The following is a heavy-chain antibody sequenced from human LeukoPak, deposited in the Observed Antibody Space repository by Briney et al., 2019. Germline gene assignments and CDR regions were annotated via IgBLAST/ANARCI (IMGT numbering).Heavy chain of an antibody. CDR3: ASNTYYYDSSGHYSNAFDI. Sequence: SETLSLTCTVSGYSISSGFYWGWIRQPPGKGLEWIGSIYHSGSTYYNPSLKSRVTISVDTSKNQFSLKLSSVTAADTAVYYCASNTYYYDSSGHYSNAFDIWGQGTMVTVSS. D-gene: IGHD3-22*01. CDR2: IYHSGST. CDR1: GYSISSGFY. V-gene: IGHV4-38-2*02. J-gene: IGHJ3*02.